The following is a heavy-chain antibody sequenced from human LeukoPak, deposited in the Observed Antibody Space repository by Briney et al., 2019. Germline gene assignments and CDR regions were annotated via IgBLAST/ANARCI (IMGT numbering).Heavy chain of an antibody. D-gene: IGHD1-1*01. CDR2: ITSSNYI. Sequence: PGGSLRLSCAASGFTFSNAWMSWVRQAPGEGLEWVSSITSSNYIFYADSLKGRFTISRDNAKNSLYLQINSLRAEDTAVYYCARVSGTYRDSWGQGTLVTVSS. J-gene: IGHJ4*02. CDR1: GFTFSNAW. V-gene: IGHV3-69-1*01. CDR3: ARVSGTYRDS.